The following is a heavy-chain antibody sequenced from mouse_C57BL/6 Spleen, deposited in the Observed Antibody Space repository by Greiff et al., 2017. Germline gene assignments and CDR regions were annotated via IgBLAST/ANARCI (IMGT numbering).Heavy chain of an antibody. CDR2: ISSGGDYT. V-gene: IGHV5S21*01. CDR1: GSTFSSYA. D-gene: IGHD4-1*01. Sequence: EVKLMESGEGLVKPGGSLKLSCAASGSTFSSYAMSWVRQTPEKRLEWVAYISSGGDYTNYADTVKGRFTISRDNDTNTLYLQLSSLKSEDTAVYYCTSRTGTAYWGQGTLVTVSA. J-gene: IGHJ3*01. CDR3: TSRTGTAY.